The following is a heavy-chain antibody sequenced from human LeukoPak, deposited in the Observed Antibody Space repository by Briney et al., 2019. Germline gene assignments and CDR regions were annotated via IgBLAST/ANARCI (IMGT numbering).Heavy chain of an antibody. Sequence: GGSLRLSCAASGFTFSSYAMHWVRQAPGKGLEYVSGISSNGGSTFYANSVKGRFTFSRDNSKNTLYLQMGSLRAEDTAVYYCAKDDYYDTSGYRDWGQGTLVTVSS. V-gene: IGHV3-64*01. CDR1: GFTFSSYA. CDR3: AKDDYYDTSGYRD. D-gene: IGHD3-22*01. J-gene: IGHJ4*02. CDR2: ISSNGGST.